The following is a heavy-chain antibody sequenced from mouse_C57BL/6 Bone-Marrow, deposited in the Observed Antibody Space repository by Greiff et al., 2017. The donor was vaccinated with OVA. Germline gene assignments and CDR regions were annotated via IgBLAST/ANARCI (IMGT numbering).Heavy chain of an antibody. CDR1: GFTFSSYA. J-gene: IGHJ4*01. V-gene: IGHV5-4*01. CDR2: ISDGGSYT. Sequence: EVKLVESGGGLVKPGGSLKLSCAASGFTFSSYAMSWVRQTPEKRLEWVATISDGGSYTYYPDNVKGRFTISRDNAKNNLYLQMSHLKSEDTAMDYCARDRRIYAMDYWGQGTSVTVSS. CDR3: ARDRRIYAMDY.